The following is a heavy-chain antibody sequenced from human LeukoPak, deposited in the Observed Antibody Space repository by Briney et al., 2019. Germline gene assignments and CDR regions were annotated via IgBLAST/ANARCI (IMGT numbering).Heavy chain of an antibody. Sequence: GGSLRLSCAASGFTFSSYWMHWVRQAPGKGLEWVSYISSSGSTIYYADSVKGRFTISRDNAKNSLYLQMNSLRAEDTAVYYCARDSVGALEYFDLWGRGTLVTVSS. CDR2: ISSSGSTI. D-gene: IGHD1-26*01. J-gene: IGHJ2*01. V-gene: IGHV3-48*04. CDR3: ARDSVGALEYFDL. CDR1: GFTFSSYW.